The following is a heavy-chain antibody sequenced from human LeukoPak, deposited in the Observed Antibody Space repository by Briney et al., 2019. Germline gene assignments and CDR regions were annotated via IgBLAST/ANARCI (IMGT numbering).Heavy chain of an antibody. J-gene: IGHJ3*02. CDR1: GFTFHDYG. CDR3: ARAKACSSTTCPSDI. CDR2: INWNSGNT. V-gene: IGHV3-20*04. Sequence: GGSLRLSCAASGFTFHDYGMSWVRQVPGKGLEWVSGINWNSGNTGYADSMKGRFTISRDNAKNSLYLQMNDLRAEDTALYYCARAKACSSTTCPSDIWGLGTMVTASS. D-gene: IGHD2-2*01.